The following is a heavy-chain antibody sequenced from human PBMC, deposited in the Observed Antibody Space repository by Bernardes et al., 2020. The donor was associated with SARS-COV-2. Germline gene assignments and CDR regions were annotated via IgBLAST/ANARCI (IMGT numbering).Heavy chain of an antibody. J-gene: IGHJ4*02. D-gene: IGHD3-16*01. CDR2: VSYSGTT. V-gene: IGHV4-59*01. CDR3: AREVGNFGPIF. CDR1: GGSISGYY. Sequence: SETLSLTCTVSGGSISGYYWSWIRQPPEKGLEWLGYVSYSGTTNYSPSLKSRVTISLDTSKNQFSLRLSSVTAADKALYYCAREVGNFGPIFWGQGTLVTVSS.